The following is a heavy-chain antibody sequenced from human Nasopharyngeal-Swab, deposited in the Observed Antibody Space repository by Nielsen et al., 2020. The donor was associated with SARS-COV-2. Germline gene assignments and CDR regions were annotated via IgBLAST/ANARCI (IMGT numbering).Heavy chain of an antibody. V-gene: IGHV3-23*01. Sequence: GGSLRLSCAASGFTFNTYAMSWVRQAPGKGLNWVSAISGAGSSTYYADSVKGRFTISRDNSKNTLYLQMNSLRAEDTALYYCVKGGYLHDYINYGDWFDPWGLGTLVTVSS. CDR2: ISGAGSST. J-gene: IGHJ5*02. D-gene: IGHD4-11*01. CDR1: GFTFNTYA. CDR3: VKGGYLHDYINYGDWFDP.